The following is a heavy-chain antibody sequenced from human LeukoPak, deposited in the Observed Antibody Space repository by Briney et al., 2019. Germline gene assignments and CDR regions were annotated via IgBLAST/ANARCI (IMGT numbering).Heavy chain of an antibody. D-gene: IGHD1-1*01. CDR3: AKEEVPNDF. CDR2: ISRSGEIA. V-gene: IGHV3-23*01. Sequence: GGSLRLSCAASGFTFSTSAMSWVRQAPGEGLEWVSGISRSGEIAYYEDSVRGRFTISKDISKNTLYLQMDSLRAEDTAIYYCAKEEVPNDFWGQGTLVTVSS. J-gene: IGHJ4*02. CDR1: GFTFSTSA.